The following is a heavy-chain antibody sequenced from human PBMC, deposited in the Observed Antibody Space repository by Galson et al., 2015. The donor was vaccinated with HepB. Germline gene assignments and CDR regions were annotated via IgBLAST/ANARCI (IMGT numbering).Heavy chain of an antibody. J-gene: IGHJ4*02. V-gene: IGHV3-23*01. CDR3: AKGSGGSGWRTFIDY. CDR2: ISSSGGST. Sequence: SLRLSCAASGFTFSSYAMTWVRQAPGMGLEWVSAISSSGGSTYYADSVKGRFTISRDNSKDTLYLQMNSLRAEDTAIYYCAKGSGGSGWRTFIDYWGQGTLVTVSS. CDR1: GFTFSSYA. D-gene: IGHD6-19*01.